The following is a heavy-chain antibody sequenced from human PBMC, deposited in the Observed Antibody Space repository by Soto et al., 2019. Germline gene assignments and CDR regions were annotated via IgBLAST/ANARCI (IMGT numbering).Heavy chain of an antibody. J-gene: IGHJ6*03. CDR1: GYTFTSYG. V-gene: IGHV1-18*01. CDR2: ISAYNGNT. Sequence: GASVKVSCKASGYTFTSYGISWVRQAPGQGLEWMGWISAYNGNTNYAQKLQERVTMTRDTSTSTAYMELSSLRSEDTAVYYCAKSIAARRELGYYYYSMDVWGKGTTVTVSS. D-gene: IGHD6-6*01. CDR3: AKSIAARRELGYYYYSMDV.